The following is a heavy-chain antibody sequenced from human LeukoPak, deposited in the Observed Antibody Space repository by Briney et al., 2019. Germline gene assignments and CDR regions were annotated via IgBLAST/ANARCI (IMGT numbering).Heavy chain of an antibody. CDR1: GFTFSSYS. CDR2: ISSSSSTI. D-gene: IGHD3-10*01. V-gene: IGHV3-48*02. J-gene: IGHJ6*02. CDR3: ARDRMRMVRGRDYGMDV. Sequence: PGRSLRLSCAASGFTFSSYSMNWVRQAPGKGLEWVSYISSSSSTIYYADSVKGRFTISRDNAKNSLYLQMNSLRDEDTAVYYCARDRMRMVRGRDYGMDVWGQGTTVTVSS.